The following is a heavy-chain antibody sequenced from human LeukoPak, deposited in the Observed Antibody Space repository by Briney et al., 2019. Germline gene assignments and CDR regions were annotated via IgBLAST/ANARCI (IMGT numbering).Heavy chain of an antibody. J-gene: IGHJ6*02. V-gene: IGHV4-30-2*01. CDR3: ARDFLLSRLSMDV. Sequence: SETLSLTCAVSGGSISSGGYSWSWIRQPPGKGLEWIGYIYHSGSTYYNPSLKSRVTISVDRSKNQFSLKLSSVTAADTAVYYCARDFLLSRLSMDVWGQGTTVTVSS. CDR2: IYHSGST. D-gene: IGHD2/OR15-2a*01. CDR1: GGSISSGGYS.